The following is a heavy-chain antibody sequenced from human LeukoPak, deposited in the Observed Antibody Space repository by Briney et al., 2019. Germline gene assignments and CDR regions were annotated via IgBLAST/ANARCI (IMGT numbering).Heavy chain of an antibody. CDR3: ARPCSSTSCQFYDAFDI. V-gene: IGHV1-2*06. Sequence: ASVKVSCKASGYTFTGYYMHWVRQAPGQGLEWMGRINPNSGGTNYAQKFQGRVTMTRDTSIRTAYMELSRLRSDDTAVYYCARPCSSTSCQFYDAFDIWGQGTMVTVSS. CDR2: INPNSGGT. D-gene: IGHD2-2*01. J-gene: IGHJ3*02. CDR1: GYTFTGYY.